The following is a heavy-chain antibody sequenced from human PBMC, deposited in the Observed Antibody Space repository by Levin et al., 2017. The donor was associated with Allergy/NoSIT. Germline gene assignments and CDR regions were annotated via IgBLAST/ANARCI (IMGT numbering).Heavy chain of an antibody. J-gene: IGHJ4*02. V-gene: IGHV4-39*01. Sequence: SETLSLTCTVSGDSIGSRAFYWGWIRQPPGKGLEWVASIYYSGSTYYNPSLKSRVTVSVDTSKNQFSLKLTSVTAADTAIYYCAGRFAPSSNWDFDYWGPGTLVTVSS. CDR2: IYYSGST. CDR1: GDSIGSRAFY. D-gene: IGHD2-2*01. CDR3: AGRFAPSSNWDFDY.